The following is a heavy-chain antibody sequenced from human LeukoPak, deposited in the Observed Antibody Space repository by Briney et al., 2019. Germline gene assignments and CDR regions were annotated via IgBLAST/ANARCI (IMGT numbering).Heavy chain of an antibody. J-gene: IGHJ3*02. CDR1: GYTFTGYY. Sequence: ASVTVSCKASGYTFTGYYIHWVRQAPGQGLEWMGWIYPYSGDTNYAQNFQGRVTMIRDTSISTAYMELSSLKSDDTAVYYCARDRNSGSSLDIWGQGTMLTVSS. D-gene: IGHD6-6*01. CDR2: IYPYSGDT. CDR3: ARDRNSGSSLDI. V-gene: IGHV1-2*02.